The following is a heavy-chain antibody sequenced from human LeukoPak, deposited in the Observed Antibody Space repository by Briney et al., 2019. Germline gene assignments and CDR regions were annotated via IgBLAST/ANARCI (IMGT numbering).Heavy chain of an antibody. CDR1: GASISRYY. Sequence: TPSETLSLTCTVSGASISRYYWSWIRQPPGKGLEWIGYMYYSGSTNYNSSLKSRVTISVDTSKNQFYLKLSSVTVADTAVYYCARVARHDYTYYPGGNYFDYWGQGTLVTVSS. CDR3: ARVARHDYTYYPGGNYFDY. D-gene: IGHD4-11*01. CDR2: MYYSGST. J-gene: IGHJ4*02. V-gene: IGHV4-59*08.